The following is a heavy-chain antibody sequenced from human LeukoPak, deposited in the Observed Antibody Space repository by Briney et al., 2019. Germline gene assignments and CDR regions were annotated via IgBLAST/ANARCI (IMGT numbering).Heavy chain of an antibody. CDR2: INHSGST. J-gene: IGHJ3*02. CDR1: GGSFSGYY. CDR3: ARGPIYDYVWGSYRRRADAFDI. D-gene: IGHD3-16*02. Sequence: PSETLSLTCAVCGGSFSGYYWSWIRQPPGKGLEWIGEINHSGSTNYNPSLKSRVTISVDTSKNQFSLKLSSVTAADTAVYYCARGPIYDYVWGSYRRRADAFDIWGQGTMVTVSS. V-gene: IGHV4-34*01.